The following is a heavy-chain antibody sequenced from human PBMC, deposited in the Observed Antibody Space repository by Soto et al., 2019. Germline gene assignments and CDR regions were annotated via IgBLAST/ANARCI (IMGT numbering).Heavy chain of an antibody. CDR3: ARDSGYSYGPLDY. Sequence: EVPLVESGGGLVQPGGSLRLSCAASGFTFSSYSMNWFRQAPGKGLEWVSYISSSSSTIYYADSVKGRFTISRDNAKNSLYLQMNSLRAEDTAVYYCARDSGYSYGPLDYWGQGTLVTVSS. D-gene: IGHD5-18*01. CDR2: ISSSSSTI. J-gene: IGHJ4*02. CDR1: GFTFSSYS. V-gene: IGHV3-48*01.